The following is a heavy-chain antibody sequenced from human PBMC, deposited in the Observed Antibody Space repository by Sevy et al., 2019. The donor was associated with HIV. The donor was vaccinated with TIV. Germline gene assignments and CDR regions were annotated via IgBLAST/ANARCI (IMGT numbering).Heavy chain of an antibody. J-gene: IGHJ4*02. V-gene: IGHV1-24*01. CDR1: GYTLTEFS. Sequence: ASVKVSCKVSGYTLTEFSMHWVRQAPGKGLEWMGTFDPEDGETIYAQKFQGRVTMTEDTSTDTASMERSSLRSEDTAVYYCATTKDYYDSSGYPFDYWGQGTLVTVSS. CDR3: ATTKDYYDSSGYPFDY. CDR2: FDPEDGET. D-gene: IGHD3-22*01.